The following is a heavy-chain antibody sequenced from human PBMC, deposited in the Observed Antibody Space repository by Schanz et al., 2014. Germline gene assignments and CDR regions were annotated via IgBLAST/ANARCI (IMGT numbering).Heavy chain of an antibody. V-gene: IGHV4-31*02. D-gene: IGHD4-17*01. CDR2: IYYNGRT. Sequence: QVQLQEAGPRLVRPSQTLSLACSVSGASIRSDLHYWTWIRQHPGKGPEWLGNIYYNGRTDYIPSLRSRLNISRDTSKNQFSLTLTSVTTADTAVYYGARGDYLDYFFDYWGRGTLVTVSS. CDR3: ARGDYLDYFFDY. CDR1: GASIRSDLHY. J-gene: IGHJ4*02.